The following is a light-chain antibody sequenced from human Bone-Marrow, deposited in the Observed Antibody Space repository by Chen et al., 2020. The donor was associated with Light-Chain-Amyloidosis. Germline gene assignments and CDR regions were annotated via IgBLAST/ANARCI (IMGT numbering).Light chain of an antibody. J-gene: IGKJ1*01. CDR2: WAS. CDR1: QSVLYSSNNKNY. CDR3: QEYYSTPWT. V-gene: IGKV4-1*01. Sequence: DIVMTQSPDSLAVSLGERATINCKSSQSVLYSSNNKNYLAWYQQKPGQPPKLLIYWASTRESGLPDRFSGSGSGTDFTLSSSSLQAEEVSVYYCQEYYSTPWTFGQGTTVEIK.